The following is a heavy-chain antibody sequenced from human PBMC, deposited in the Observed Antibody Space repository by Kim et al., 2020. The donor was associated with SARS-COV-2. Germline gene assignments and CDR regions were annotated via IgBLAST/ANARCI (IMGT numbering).Heavy chain of an antibody. CDR3: ARDPFDYGGNSGY. J-gene: IGHJ4*02. Sequence: SETLSLTCTVSGGSISSYYWSWIRQPPGKGLEWIGYIYYSGSTNYNPSLKSRVTISVDTSKNQFSLKLSSVTAADTAVYYCARDPFDYGGNSGYWGQGTLVTVSS. V-gene: IGHV4-59*01. D-gene: IGHD4-17*01. CDR1: GGSISSYY. CDR2: IYYSGST.